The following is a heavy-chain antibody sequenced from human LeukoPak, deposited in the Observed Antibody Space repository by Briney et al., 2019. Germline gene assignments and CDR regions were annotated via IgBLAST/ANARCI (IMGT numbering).Heavy chain of an antibody. CDR1: GGSFSGYY. CDR3: ARGARGYYYYGMDV. V-gene: IGHV4-34*01. Sequence: SETLSLTCAVYGGSFSGYYWSWIRQPPGKGPEWIGEINHSGSTNYNPSLKSRVTISVDTSKNQFSLKLSSVTAADTAVYYCARGARGYYYYGMDVWGQGTTVTVSS. CDR2: INHSGST. J-gene: IGHJ6*02.